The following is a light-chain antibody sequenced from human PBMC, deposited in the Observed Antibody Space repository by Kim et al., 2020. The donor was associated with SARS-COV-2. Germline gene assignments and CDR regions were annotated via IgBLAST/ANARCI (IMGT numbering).Light chain of an antibody. Sequence: DIQMTQSPSTLSAFVGDRVTMTCRASQSVVGWLAWYQQSPGKAPRLLIYQASKLASGVPSRFSGSGSGTDFTLTVSNLQSDDSAVYYCKQYETYWTFGPGTKVDIK. CDR1: QSVVGW. J-gene: IGKJ1*01. CDR2: QAS. V-gene: IGKV1-5*03. CDR3: KQYETYWT.